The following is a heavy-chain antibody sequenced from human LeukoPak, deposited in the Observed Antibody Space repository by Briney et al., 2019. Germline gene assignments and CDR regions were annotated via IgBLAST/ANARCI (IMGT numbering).Heavy chain of an antibody. CDR1: GFTFSDYY. V-gene: IGHV3-11*01. CDR2: ISSSGSTI. Sequence: GGSLRLSWAASGFTFSDYYMRWMGQAPGRGGEGVSYISSSGSTIYYADAVKGRFTISRDNAKISLYLQMNSLRAEDTAVYYCARDSPKLYYSYCMDVWGKGTTVTVSS. D-gene: IGHD1-7*01. J-gene: IGHJ6*04. CDR3: ARDSPKLYYSYCMDV.